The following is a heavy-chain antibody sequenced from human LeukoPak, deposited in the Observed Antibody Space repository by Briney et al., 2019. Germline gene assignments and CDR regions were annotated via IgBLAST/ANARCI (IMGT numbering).Heavy chain of an antibody. Sequence: PGGSLRLSCAASGFTFSKHAMNWVRRAPGKGLEWVTFIRYDGNNKYYADSVKGRFTISRDNSENTLFLQMNSLRVEDTAVYYCARTHFDFWSGHYPSGQWGQGTLVTVSS. D-gene: IGHD3-3*01. CDR2: IRYDGNNK. CDR1: GFTFSKHA. J-gene: IGHJ4*02. CDR3: ARTHFDFWSGHYPSGQ. V-gene: IGHV3-30*02.